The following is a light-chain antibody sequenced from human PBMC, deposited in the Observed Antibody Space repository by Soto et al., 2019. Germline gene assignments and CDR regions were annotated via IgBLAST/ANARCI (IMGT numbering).Light chain of an antibody. CDR3: QQRHMWPIT. CDR2: GAS. CDR1: QSVSSN. J-gene: IGKJ5*01. V-gene: IGKV3-15*01. Sequence: EIVMTQSPATLSVSPGERATLSCRASQSVSSNLAWYQQKPGQAPRLLIYGASTRATGIPARFSGSGSGTDFTLTISSLEPEDSAVYYCQQRHMWPITFGQGTRLEIK.